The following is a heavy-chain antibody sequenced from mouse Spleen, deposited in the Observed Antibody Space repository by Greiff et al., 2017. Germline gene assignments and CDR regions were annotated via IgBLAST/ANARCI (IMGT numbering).Heavy chain of an antibody. J-gene: IGHJ3*01. CDR3: ARSYYRYDEAWFAY. Sequence: VQLQQSGAELVRPGALVKLSCKASGFNIKDYYMHWVKQRPEQGLEWIGWIDPENGNTIYDPKFQGKASITADTSSNTAYLQLSSLTSEDTAVYYCARSYYRYDEAWFAYWGQGTLVTVSA. CDR2: IDPENGNT. V-gene: IGHV14-1*02. CDR1: GFNIKDYY. D-gene: IGHD2-14*01.